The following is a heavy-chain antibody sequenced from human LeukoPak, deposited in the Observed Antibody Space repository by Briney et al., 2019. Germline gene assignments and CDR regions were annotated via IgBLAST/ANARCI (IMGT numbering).Heavy chain of an antibody. Sequence: SETLSLTCAVYGGSFSGYYWSWLRQPPGKGVEWVGEINHSGSTNYNPSLKRRVTISVDTSKNQFSLKLSSVTAADTAVYYCARGSRIAVAFFDYWGQGTLVTVSS. CDR1: GGSFSGYY. CDR2: INHSGST. V-gene: IGHV4-34*01. CDR3: ARGSRIAVAFFDY. J-gene: IGHJ4*02. D-gene: IGHD6-19*01.